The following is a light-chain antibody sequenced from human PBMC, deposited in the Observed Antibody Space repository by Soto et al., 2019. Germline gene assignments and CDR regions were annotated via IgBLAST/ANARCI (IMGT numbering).Light chain of an antibody. Sequence: SVLTQPASVSGSPGQWITISCTGTSSDVGGYNYVSWYQQHPGKAPKLMIYDVSNRPSGVSNRFSGSKSGNTASLTISGLQAEDEADYYCSSYTSRSSSTYVFGTGTKVTVL. CDR2: DVS. J-gene: IGLJ1*01. CDR1: SSDVGGYNY. V-gene: IGLV2-14*01. CDR3: SSYTSRSSSTYV.